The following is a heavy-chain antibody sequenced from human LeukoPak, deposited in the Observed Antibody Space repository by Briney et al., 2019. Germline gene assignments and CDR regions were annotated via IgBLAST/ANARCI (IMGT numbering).Heavy chain of an antibody. Sequence: SVKVSCKASGGTFSSYAISWVRQAPGQGLEWMGGIIPIFGTANYAQKFQGRVTITTDESTSTAYMELSSLRSEDTAVYYCASNGLGHQYCDSSGYLADYWGQGTLVTVSS. CDR3: ASNGLGHQYCDSSGYLADY. V-gene: IGHV1-69*05. CDR1: GGTFSSYA. D-gene: IGHD3-22*01. CDR2: IIPIFGTA. J-gene: IGHJ4*02.